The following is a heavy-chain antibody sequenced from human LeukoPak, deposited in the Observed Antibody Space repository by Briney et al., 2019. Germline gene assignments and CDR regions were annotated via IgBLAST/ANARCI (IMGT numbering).Heavy chain of an antibody. D-gene: IGHD3-22*01. CDR3: ARDYYDSSGYYYGFFDY. Sequence: GGSLRLSCAASGFTVSSNYMSWVRQAPGKGLEWVSVIYSGGSTYYADSVKGRFTISRDNSKNTLYLQMNSLRAEDTAVYYCARDYYDSSGYYYGFFDYWGQGTLVTVSS. CDR2: IYSGGST. J-gene: IGHJ4*02. CDR1: GFTVSSNY. V-gene: IGHV3-53*01.